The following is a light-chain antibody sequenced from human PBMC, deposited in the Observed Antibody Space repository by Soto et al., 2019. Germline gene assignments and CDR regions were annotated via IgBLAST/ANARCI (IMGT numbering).Light chain of an antibody. V-gene: IGLV7-46*01. CDR1: TGAVTSGHY. CDR3: LLSYSGPRV. Sequence: QAVVTQEPSLTVSPGGTVTLTCGSSTGAVTSGHYPYWFQQKPGQAPRTLIYEPSHKHSWTPARVSGSLLGGKAALTLSGAQPEDEAEYYCLLSYSGPRVFGGGTKLTVL. J-gene: IGLJ2*01. CDR2: EPS.